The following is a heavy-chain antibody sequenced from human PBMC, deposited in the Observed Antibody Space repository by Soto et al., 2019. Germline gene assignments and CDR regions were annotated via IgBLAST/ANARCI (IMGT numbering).Heavy chain of an antibody. CDR3: VQSRCGGDCLQSYSSHSYYGLDV. J-gene: IGHJ6*02. CDR1: GFSLSTTGVG. D-gene: IGHD2-21*01. V-gene: IGHV2-5*02. CDR2: IYWDDDK. Sequence: QITLKESGPTLVKPTQTLTLTCTFSGFSLSTTGVGVGWIRQPPGKALEWLALIYWDDDKRYNPSLKSSLTITKDPSKNQVVLTMTNMDPVDTATYYCVQSRCGGDCLQSYSSHSYYGLDVWGQGTTVTVSS.